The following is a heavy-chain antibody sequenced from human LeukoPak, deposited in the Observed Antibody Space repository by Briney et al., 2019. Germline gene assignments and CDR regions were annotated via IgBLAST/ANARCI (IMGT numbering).Heavy chain of an antibody. CDR2: INIDGSST. D-gene: IGHD3-10*01. Sequence: PGGSLRLFCAASGFTFSSYWMHWVRQAPGKGLVWVSRINIDGSSTNYADSVKGRFTISRDNAKNTLYLQMNSLRAEDTAVYYCARAVYYGSGTYVPWGQGTLVTVSS. J-gene: IGHJ5*02. V-gene: IGHV3-74*01. CDR3: ARAVYYGSGTYVP. CDR1: GFTFSSYW.